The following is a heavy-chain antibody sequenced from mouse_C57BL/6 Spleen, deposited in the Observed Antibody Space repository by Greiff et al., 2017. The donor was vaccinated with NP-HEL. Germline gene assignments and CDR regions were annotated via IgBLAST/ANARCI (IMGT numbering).Heavy chain of an antibody. CDR1: GYTFTSYT. V-gene: IGHV1-4*01. CDR2: INPSSGYT. J-gene: IGHJ4*01. CDR3: AREDSYAMDY. Sequence: VKLQESGPELARPGASVKMSCKASGYTFTSYTMHWVKQRPGQGLEWIGYINPSSGYTKYNQKFKDKATLTADKSSSTAYMQLSSLTSEDSAVYYCAREDSYAMDYWGQGTSVTVSS.